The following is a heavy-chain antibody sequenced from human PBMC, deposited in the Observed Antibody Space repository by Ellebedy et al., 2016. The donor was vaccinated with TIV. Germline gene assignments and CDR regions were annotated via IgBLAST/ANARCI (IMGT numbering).Heavy chain of an antibody. CDR2: IWYDGGNK. J-gene: IGHJ4*02. D-gene: IGHD2-21*02. CDR1: GFIFSTYG. CDR3: ARDRHVDRGDCLDY. Sequence: GESLKISCEASGFIFSTYGMHWVRQAPGKGLECVAFIWYDGGNKYYADSVKGRFTISRDNSKNTLSLQMNNLGAEDTAVYYCARDRHVDRGDCLDYWGQGTLVTVSS. V-gene: IGHV3-33*01.